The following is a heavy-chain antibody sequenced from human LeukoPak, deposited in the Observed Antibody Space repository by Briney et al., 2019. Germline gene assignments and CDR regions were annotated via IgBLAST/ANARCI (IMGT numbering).Heavy chain of an antibody. D-gene: IGHD6-13*01. V-gene: IGHV1-2*02. CDR3: ARGGSMEQQLALQY. Sequence: ASVKVSCKAHGYTFTGYYMHWMRQAPGQGPEWMGWIKPNSGGTKYAQKFQGRITLTRDSSIDTAYMELDRLISDDTAIYYCARGGSMEQQLALQYWGQGTLVTVSS. J-gene: IGHJ1*01. CDR1: GYTFTGYY. CDR2: IKPNSGGT.